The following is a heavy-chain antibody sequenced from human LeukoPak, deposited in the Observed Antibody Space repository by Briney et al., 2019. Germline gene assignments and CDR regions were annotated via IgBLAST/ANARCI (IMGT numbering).Heavy chain of an antibody. J-gene: IGHJ4*02. CDR3: VRENY. V-gene: IGHV3-23*01. CDR2: ITGSGFST. CDR1: GFTFSSYS. Sequence: QPGGSLRLSCAASGFTFSSYSMNWVRQAPGKGLEWVSSITGSGFSTYYADSVKGRFTISRDNSKNTLYLQMSSLRDDDTAVYYCVRENYWGQGTLVTVSS.